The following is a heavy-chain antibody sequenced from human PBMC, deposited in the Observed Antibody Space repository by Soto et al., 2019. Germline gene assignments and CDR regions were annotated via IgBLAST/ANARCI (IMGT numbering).Heavy chain of an antibody. V-gene: IGHV4-59*01. Sequence: PWETLSLTCTVSGGSISSYYWSWIRQPPGNGLEYIGYVYDSGSTKYNPSLKSRVTISLDTSKNQFSLKLSSVTAADTAVYYCAKSYDSSGRPRHYFDYWGQGALVTVSS. CDR1: GGSISSYY. D-gene: IGHD3-22*01. CDR3: AKSYDSSGRPRHYFDY. CDR2: VYDSGST. J-gene: IGHJ4*02.